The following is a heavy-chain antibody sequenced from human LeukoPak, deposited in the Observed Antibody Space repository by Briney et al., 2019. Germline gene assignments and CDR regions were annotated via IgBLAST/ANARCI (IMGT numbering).Heavy chain of an antibody. Sequence: ASVKVSCKSSGYTSTNYAIHWFRQAPGQRLEWMGWITAGNSNTKYSQSFQGRVTITWDTSATTAYMELSSLRYDDMGVYYCARGYYGSGTYYLLADWGQGTLVTVSS. J-gene: IGHJ4*02. CDR2: ITAGNSNT. V-gene: IGHV1-3*01. CDR3: ARGYYGSGTYYLLAD. CDR1: GYTSTNYA. D-gene: IGHD3-10*01.